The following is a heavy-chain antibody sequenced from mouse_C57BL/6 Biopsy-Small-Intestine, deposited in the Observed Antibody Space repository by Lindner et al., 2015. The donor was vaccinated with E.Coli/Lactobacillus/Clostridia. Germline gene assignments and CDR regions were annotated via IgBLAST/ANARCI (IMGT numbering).Heavy chain of an antibody. CDR3: ARVGLRSSVADLYY. CDR2: INPGNGNT. CDR1: GYTFTIYT. Sequence: SVKVSCKASGYTFTIYTMHWVRQAPGQRLEWMGWINPGNGNTEYSQKFQDRVTITRDTSASTAYMELSSLRSEDTAVFYCARVGLRSSVADLYYWGQGTLVTVSS. V-gene: IGHV1-4*01. D-gene: IGHD1-1*02. J-gene: IGHJ4*01.